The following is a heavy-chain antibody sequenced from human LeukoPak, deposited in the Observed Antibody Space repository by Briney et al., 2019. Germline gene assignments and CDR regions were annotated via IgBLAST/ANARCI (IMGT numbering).Heavy chain of an antibody. J-gene: IGHJ4*02. Sequence: GASVKVSCKASGGTFSSYAISWVRQAPGQGLEWMGGNIPIFGTANYAQKFQDRVTITRDMSTSTAYMELSSLRSEGTAVYFCAADLPYSNYGPLDYWGQGTLVTVSS. CDR1: GGTFSSYA. CDR3: AADLPYSNYGPLDY. D-gene: IGHD4-11*01. V-gene: IGHV1-69*05. CDR2: NIPIFGTA.